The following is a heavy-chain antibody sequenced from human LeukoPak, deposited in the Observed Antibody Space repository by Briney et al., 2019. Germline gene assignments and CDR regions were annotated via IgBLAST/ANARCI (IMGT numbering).Heavy chain of an antibody. CDR2: ISSSSSYI. D-gene: IGHD3-3*01. J-gene: IGHJ4*02. V-gene: IGHV3-21*01. CDR3: ARTPRRDYYDFWSGPNYYFDY. Sequence: PGGSLRLSCAASGITFSSYSMNWVRQAPGKGLEWVSSISSSSSYIYYADSVKGRFTISRDNAKNSLYLQMNSLRAEDTAVYYCARTPRRDYYDFWSGPNYYFDYWGQGTLVTVSS. CDR1: GITFSSYS.